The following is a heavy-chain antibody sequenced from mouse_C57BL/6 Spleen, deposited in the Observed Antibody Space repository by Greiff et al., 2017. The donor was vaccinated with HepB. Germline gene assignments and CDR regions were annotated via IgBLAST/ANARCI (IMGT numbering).Heavy chain of an antibody. J-gene: IGHJ2*01. D-gene: IGHD1-1*01. CDR1: GYTFTEYT. Sequence: VKLMESGAELVKPGASVKLSCKASGYTFTEYTIHWVKQRSGQGLEWIGWFYPGSGSIKYNEKFKDKATLTADKSSSTVYMELSRLTSEDSAVYFCARHGVYYYGSSYYFDYWGQGTTLTVSS. CDR3: ARHGVYYYGSSYYFDY. V-gene: IGHV1-62-2*01. CDR2: FYPGSGSI.